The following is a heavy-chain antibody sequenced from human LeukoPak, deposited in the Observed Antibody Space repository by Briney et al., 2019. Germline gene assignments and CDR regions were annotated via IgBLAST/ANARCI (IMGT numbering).Heavy chain of an antibody. CDR1: GGPFSGYY. D-gene: IGHD6-13*01. Sequence: SETLSLTCAVYGGPFSGYYWSWIRQPPGKGLEWIGYIYYSGSTNYNPSLKSRVTISVDTSKNQFSLKLSSVTAADTAVYYCARFSIAAAGTPQYYFDYWGQGTLVTVSS. CDR3: ARFSIAAAGTPQYYFDY. V-gene: IGHV4-59*01. J-gene: IGHJ4*02. CDR2: IYYSGST.